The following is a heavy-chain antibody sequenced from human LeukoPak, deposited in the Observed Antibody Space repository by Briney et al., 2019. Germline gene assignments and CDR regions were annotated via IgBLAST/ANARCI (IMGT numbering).Heavy chain of an antibody. CDR2: IYTSGNT. V-gene: IGHV4-4*08. D-gene: IGHD1-26*01. Sequence: PSETLSLTCTVSGGSISSHYWSWIRQPPGKGLEWVGYIYTSGNTIYNPSLNSRLTISPDTSKRQFSLTLTSVTAADTAVYYCARHGMVRARNAYDYWGQGTLVTVSS. CDR3: ARHGMVRARNAYDY. CDR1: GGSISSHY. J-gene: IGHJ4*02.